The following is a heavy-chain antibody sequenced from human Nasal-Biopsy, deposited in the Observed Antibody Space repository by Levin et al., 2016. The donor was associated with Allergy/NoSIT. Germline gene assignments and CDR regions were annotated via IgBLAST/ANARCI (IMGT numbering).Heavy chain of an antibody. J-gene: IGHJ3*02. V-gene: IGHV5-51*01. CDR1: GYSFAGYW. Sequence: GESLKISCRGSGYSFAGYWTVWVRQMSGKGLEWMGIIYPDDSSTRYSPSFQGQVTISVDKSISTAYLQWSSLEASDTAMYYCARLGAARGREAFDMWGQGTMVTVSS. CDR2: IYPDDSST. D-gene: IGHD3-10*01. CDR3: ARLGAARGREAFDM.